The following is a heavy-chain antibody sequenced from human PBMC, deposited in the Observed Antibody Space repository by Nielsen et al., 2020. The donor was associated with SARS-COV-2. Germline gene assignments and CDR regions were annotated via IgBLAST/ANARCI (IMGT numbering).Heavy chain of an antibody. D-gene: IGHD3-22*01. J-gene: IGHJ4*02. V-gene: IGHV3-74*01. CDR3: VRVRDDGYYYDTGPFDY. Sequence: GESLKISCAASEFTFSKYGMNWVRQAPGKGLAWVAHINSDGSRTTYADSVKGRFTISRGNTENTLYLQMNSLRADDTAVYYCVRVRDDGYYYDTGPFDYWGQGTLVTVSS. CDR2: INSDGSRT. CDR1: EFTFSKYG.